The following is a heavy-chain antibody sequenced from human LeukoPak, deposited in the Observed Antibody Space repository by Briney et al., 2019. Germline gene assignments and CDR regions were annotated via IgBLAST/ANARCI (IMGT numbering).Heavy chain of an antibody. J-gene: IGHJ6*02. CDR2: ISSSSSYI. V-gene: IGHV3-21*01. CDR3: ARSFPSWDYGDYYYYYGMDV. CDR1: GFTFSSYS. Sequence: PGGSLRLSCAASGFTFSSYSMNWVRQAPGKGLEWVSSISSSSSYIYYADSVKGRFTISRDNAKNSLYLQMNSLRAEDTAVYYCARSFPSWDYGDYYYYYGMDVWGQGTTVTVSS. D-gene: IGHD4-17*01.